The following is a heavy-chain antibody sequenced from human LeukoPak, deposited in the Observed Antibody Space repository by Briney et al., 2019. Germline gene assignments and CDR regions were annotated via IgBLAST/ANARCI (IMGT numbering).Heavy chain of an antibody. CDR3: AGRRLIAAAGLQTYYYMDV. D-gene: IGHD6-13*01. V-gene: IGHV1-69*05. CDR1: GGTFSSYA. J-gene: IGHJ6*03. Sequence: SVKVSCKASGGTFSSYAISWVRQAPGQGLEWLGGIIPIFGTANYAQKFQGRVTITTDESTSTAHMELSSLRSEDTAVYYCAGRRLIAAAGLQTYYYMDVWGKGTTVTVSS. CDR2: IIPIFGTA.